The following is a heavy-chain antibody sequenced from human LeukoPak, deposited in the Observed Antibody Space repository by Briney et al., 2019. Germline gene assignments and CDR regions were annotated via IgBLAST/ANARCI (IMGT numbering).Heavy chain of an antibody. CDR1: GFTFSSYW. Sequence: GGSRRLSCGVSGFTFSSYWMSWVRQAPGNGLEWVANINQDGSDTYYLDSVRGRFTISRDNAKNSLYLQMNSLRAEDTAVYYCASASWIHLWSQNFDYWGQGTLVTVSS. J-gene: IGHJ4*02. CDR3: ASASWIHLWSQNFDY. V-gene: IGHV3-7*03. D-gene: IGHD5-18*01. CDR2: INQDGSDT.